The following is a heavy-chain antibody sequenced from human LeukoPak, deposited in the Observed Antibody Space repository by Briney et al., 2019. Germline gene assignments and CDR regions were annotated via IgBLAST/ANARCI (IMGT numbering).Heavy chain of an antibody. CDR1: GYTFTVYY. CDR2: IIPIFGTA. J-gene: IGHJ6*03. CDR3: ARGTTMVRGPTNYYYYYMDV. Sequence: ASVKVSCKASGYTFTVYYMHWVRQAPGQGLEWMGGIIPIFGTANYAQKFQGRVTITADESTSTAYMELSSLRSEDTAVYYCARGTTMVRGPTNYYYYYMDVWGKGTTVTISS. D-gene: IGHD3-10*01. V-gene: IGHV1-69*13.